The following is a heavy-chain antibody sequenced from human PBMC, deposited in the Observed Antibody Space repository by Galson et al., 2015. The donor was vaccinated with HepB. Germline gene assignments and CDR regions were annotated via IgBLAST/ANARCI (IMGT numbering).Heavy chain of an antibody. J-gene: IGHJ4*02. D-gene: IGHD2-8*02. Sequence: SLRLSCAASGFTFGSYAMNWVRQTPGKGLEWVSATSGSGGTTYYADSVKGRFTISRDNSKNTLYLQMNSLRAEDTAIYYCAKAKYCNGGGNCIYDSWGQGALVTVSS. CDR3: AKAKYCNGGGNCIYDS. V-gene: IGHV3-23*01. CDR1: GFTFGSYA. CDR2: TSGSGGTT.